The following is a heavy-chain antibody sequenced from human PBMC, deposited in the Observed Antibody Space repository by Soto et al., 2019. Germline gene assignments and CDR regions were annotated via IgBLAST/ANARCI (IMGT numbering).Heavy chain of an antibody. J-gene: IGHJ1*01. D-gene: IGHD6-13*01. V-gene: IGHV4-34*01. CDR3: ARGVSIAAAGTGYFQH. CDR1: GGSFSGYY. CDR2: INHSGST. Sequence: SETLSLTCAVYGGSFSGYYWSWIRQPPGKGLEWIGEINHSGSTNYNPSLKSRVTISVDTSKNQFSLKLSSVTAADTAVYYCARGVSIAAAGTGYFQHWGQGTLVTVSS.